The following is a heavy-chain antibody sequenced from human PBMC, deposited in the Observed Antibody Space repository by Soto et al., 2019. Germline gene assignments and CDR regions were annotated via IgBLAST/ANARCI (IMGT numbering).Heavy chain of an antibody. J-gene: IGHJ3*02. CDR3: ARRTGYSSSSFDI. V-gene: IGHV4-30-4*01. Sequence: SETLSLTCTVSGGSISSGDYYWSWIRQPPGKGLEWIGYIYYSGSTYYNPSLKSRVTISVDTSKNQFSLKLSSVTAADTAVYYCARRTGYSSSSFDIWGQGTMVTVSS. CDR1: GGSISSGDYY. CDR2: IYYSGST. D-gene: IGHD6-13*01.